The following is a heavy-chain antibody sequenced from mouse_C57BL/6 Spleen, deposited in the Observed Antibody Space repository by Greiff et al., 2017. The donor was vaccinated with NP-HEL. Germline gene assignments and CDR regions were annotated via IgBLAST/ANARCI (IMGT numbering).Heavy chain of an antibody. CDR1: GYAFSSSW. J-gene: IGHJ1*03. V-gene: IGHV1-82*01. D-gene: IGHD1-1*01. Sequence: QVQLQQSGPELVKPGASVKISCKASGYAFSSSWMNWVKQRPGKGLEWIGRIYPGDGDTNYNGKFKGKATLTADKSSSTAYMQLSSLTSEDSAVYFCARNFLTTVVAHWYFDVWGTGTTVTVSS. CDR3: ARNFLTTVVAHWYFDV. CDR2: IYPGDGDT.